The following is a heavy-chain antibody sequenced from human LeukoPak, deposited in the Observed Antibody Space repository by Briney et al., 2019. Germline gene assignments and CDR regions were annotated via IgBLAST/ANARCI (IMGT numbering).Heavy chain of an antibody. CDR2: IYYSGST. Sequence: PSETLSLTCTVSGGSISSYYWSWIRQPPGKGLEWIGYIYYSGSTNYNPSLKSRVTISVDTSKNQFSLKLSSVTAADTAVYYCASIAARHDAFDIWGQGTMVTVSS. V-gene: IGHV4-59*01. J-gene: IGHJ3*02. CDR1: GGSISSYY. D-gene: IGHD6-6*01. CDR3: ASIAARHDAFDI.